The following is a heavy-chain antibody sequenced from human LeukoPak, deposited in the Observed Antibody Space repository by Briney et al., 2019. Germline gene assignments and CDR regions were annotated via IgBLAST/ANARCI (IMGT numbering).Heavy chain of an antibody. D-gene: IGHD3-10*01. Sequence: PGGSLRLSCAASGFTFSNAWMSWVRQAPGKGLEWVSGFSGSGDSTYYADSVKGRFTISRDNSKNTLFLQMNSLRAEDTATYYCAKALVRGDFDYWGQGTLVTVSS. J-gene: IGHJ4*02. CDR1: GFTFSNAW. V-gene: IGHV3-23*01. CDR2: FSGSGDST. CDR3: AKALVRGDFDY.